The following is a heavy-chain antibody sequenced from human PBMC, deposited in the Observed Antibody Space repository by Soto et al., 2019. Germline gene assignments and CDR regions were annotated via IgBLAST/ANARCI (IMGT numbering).Heavy chain of an antibody. CDR3: ARGLSRNWFGGPFLQH. V-gene: IGHV4-34*01. CDR1: GGSFSGYY. Sequence: NPSETLSLTCAVYGGSFSGYYWSWIRQPPGKGLEWIGEINHSGSTNYNPSLKSRVTISVDTSKNQFSLKLSSVTAADTAVYYCARGLSRNWFGGPFLQHWGQGTLVTV. CDR2: INHSGST. D-gene: IGHD3-10*01. J-gene: IGHJ1*01.